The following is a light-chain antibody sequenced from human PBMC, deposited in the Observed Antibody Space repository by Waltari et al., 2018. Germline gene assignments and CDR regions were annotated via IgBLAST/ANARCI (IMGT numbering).Light chain of an antibody. Sequence: IQLTQSPSSLSASVGERVTITSRARQGSSNYLAWYQQKPRKAPKLLIYAASTLQSGVPSIFSGSGSETDFTLTISSLQPEDFATYCCQQLNSYQWTFGQGTKVEIK. CDR3: QQLNSYQWT. CDR1: QGSSNY. J-gene: IGKJ1*01. CDR2: AAS. V-gene: IGKV1-9*01.